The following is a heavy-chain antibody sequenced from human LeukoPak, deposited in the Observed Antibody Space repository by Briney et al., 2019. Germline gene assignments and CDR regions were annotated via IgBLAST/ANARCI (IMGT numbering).Heavy chain of an antibody. CDR1: GFTFSSYW. CDR3: ARLVWDTTMADGDIDS. Sequence: GGSLRLSCAASGFTFSSYWMTWVRQAPGKGLEWVANIKQDGSEKYYVDSVKDRFTISRDNAKNSLYLQMNSLRAEATAMYYCARLVWDTTMADGDIDSWGQGTLLIVSS. D-gene: IGHD5-18*01. CDR2: IKQDGSEK. V-gene: IGHV3-7*02. J-gene: IGHJ4*02.